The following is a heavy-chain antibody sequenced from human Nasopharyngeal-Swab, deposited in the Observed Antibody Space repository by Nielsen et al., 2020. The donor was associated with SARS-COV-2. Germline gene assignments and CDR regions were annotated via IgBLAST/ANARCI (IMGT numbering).Heavy chain of an antibody. CDR3: ARGGIPTGDLPTGYYLDY. V-gene: IGHV4-34*01. CDR2: INHSGST. CDR1: GGAFSGYY. Sequence: GSLRLSCAVYGGAFSGYYWSWIRQPPGKGLEWIGEINHSGSTNYNPSLKSRVTISVDTSKNKFSLRLSSVTAADTAVYYCARGGIPTGDLPTGYYLDYWGQGTLVTVSS. J-gene: IGHJ4*02. D-gene: IGHD7-27*01.